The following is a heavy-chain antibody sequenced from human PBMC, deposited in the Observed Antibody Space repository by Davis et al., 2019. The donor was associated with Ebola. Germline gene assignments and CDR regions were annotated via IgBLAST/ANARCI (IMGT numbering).Heavy chain of an antibody. CDR2: ISAYNGNT. Sequence: ASVKVSCKASGYTFTSYGISWVRQAPGQGLEWMGWISAYNGNTNYAQKLQGRVTMTTDTSTSTAYMELSSLRSEDTAVYYCARAGSSWPVYYYYGMDVWGQGTTVTVSS. V-gene: IGHV1-18*01. CDR1: GYTFTSYG. CDR3: ARAGSSWPVYYYYGMDV. D-gene: IGHD6-13*01. J-gene: IGHJ6*02.